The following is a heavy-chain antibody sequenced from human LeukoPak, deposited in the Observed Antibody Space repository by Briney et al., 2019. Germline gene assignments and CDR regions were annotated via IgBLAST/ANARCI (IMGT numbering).Heavy chain of an antibody. J-gene: IGHJ4*02. V-gene: IGHV1-69*13. CDR3: ASSAAYCSGGSCYSN. CDR1: GGTFSSYA. Sequence: SVKVSCKASGGTFSSYAISWLRQAPGQGLEWMGGIIPIFGTANYAQKFQGRVTITADESTSTAYMELSSLRSEDTAVYYCASSAAYCSGGSCYSNWGQGTLVTVSS. CDR2: IIPIFGTA. D-gene: IGHD2-15*01.